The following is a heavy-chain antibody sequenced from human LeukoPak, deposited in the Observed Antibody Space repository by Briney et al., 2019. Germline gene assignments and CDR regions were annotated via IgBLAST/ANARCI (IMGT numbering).Heavy chain of an antibody. CDR2: IIPIFGTA. CDR1: GGTFSSSA. D-gene: IGHD6-13*01. J-gene: IGHJ4*02. CDR3: ARRVQQPVRD. Sequence: SVKVSCKASGGTFSSSAISWVRQAPGQGLEWMGGIIPIFGTANYAQKFQGRVTITADESTSTAYMELSSLRSEDTAVFYCARRVQQPVRDWGQGTLVTVSS. V-gene: IGHV1-69*13.